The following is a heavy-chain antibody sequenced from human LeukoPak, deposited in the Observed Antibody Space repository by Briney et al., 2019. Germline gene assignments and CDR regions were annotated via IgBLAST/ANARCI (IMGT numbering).Heavy chain of an antibody. Sequence: GGSLRLSCAASGFTFSSYSMNWVRQAPGKGLEWVAVISYDVGKKYYADSVKGRFTISRDNSKKTLYLQMNSLRAEDTAVYYCAKDDYYDTSGYRDWGQGTLVTVSS. J-gene: IGHJ4*02. V-gene: IGHV3-30*18. CDR2: ISYDVGKK. CDR3: AKDDYYDTSGYRD. CDR1: GFTFSSYS. D-gene: IGHD3-22*01.